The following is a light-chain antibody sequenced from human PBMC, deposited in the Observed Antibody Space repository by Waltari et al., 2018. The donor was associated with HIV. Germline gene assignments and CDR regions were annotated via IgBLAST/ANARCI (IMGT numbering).Light chain of an antibody. CDR3: QVWDSSSDVV. CDR2: DVS. J-gene: IGLJ2*01. V-gene: IGLV3-21*02. CDR1: NIGSNS. Sequence: SYVLTQPPSVSVAPGQTARFTCGGNNIGSNSVHWYQQKPGQAPLLVLFDVSDRPAGIPERFSGSNSGNTATLTISRVEAGDEADYYCQVWDSSSDVVFGGGTKLTVL.